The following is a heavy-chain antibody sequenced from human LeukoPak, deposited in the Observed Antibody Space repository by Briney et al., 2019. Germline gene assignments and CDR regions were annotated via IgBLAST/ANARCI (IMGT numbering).Heavy chain of an antibody. CDR2: ISNDGSNK. Sequence: PGGSLRLSCAGSGFTFSTYAVHWVRQAPGKGLEWVAVISNDGSNKYYADSVKGRFTISRDNSKNTMYLQINSLRAEDTAVYYCARGGDVEYDGVDVWGQGTTVTVSS. CDR1: GFTFSTYA. V-gene: IGHV3-30-3*01. D-gene: IGHD6-6*01. CDR3: ARGGDVEYDGVDV. J-gene: IGHJ6*02.